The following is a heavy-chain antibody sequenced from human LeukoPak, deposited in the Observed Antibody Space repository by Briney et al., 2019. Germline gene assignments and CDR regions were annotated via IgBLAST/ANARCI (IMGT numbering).Heavy chain of an antibody. CDR1: GGTFSSYA. V-gene: IGHV1-69*01. D-gene: IGHD6-13*01. CDR3: ARASGSSWPITYYGMDV. CDR2: IIPIFGTA. Sequence: SVKVSCKASGGTFSSYAISWVRQAPGQGLEWMGGIIPIFGTANYAQKFQGRVTITADESTSTAYMELSSLRSEDTAVYYCARASGSSWPITYYGMDVWGKGTTVTVSS. J-gene: IGHJ6*04.